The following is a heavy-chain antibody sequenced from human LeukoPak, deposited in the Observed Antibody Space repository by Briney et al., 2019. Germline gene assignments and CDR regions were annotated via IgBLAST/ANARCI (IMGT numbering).Heavy chain of an antibody. CDR1: GFTFSSYS. CDR2: IKNDGSDK. CDR3: ARLRSGNYNDY. V-gene: IGHV3-7*05. D-gene: IGHD1-26*01. Sequence: GGSLRLSCAASGFTFSSYSMTWVRQAPGKGLEWVANIKNDGSDKYYVDSVKGRFTISRDNAKNSLYLHMNSLRAEDMAVYYCARLRSGNYNDYWGQGTLVTVSS. J-gene: IGHJ4*02.